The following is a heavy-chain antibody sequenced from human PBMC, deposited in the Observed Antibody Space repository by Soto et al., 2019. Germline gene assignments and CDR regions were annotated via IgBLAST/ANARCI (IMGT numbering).Heavy chain of an antibody. J-gene: IGHJ4*02. Sequence: GGSLRLSCAASGFTFRNYGIHWVRQAPGKGLEWVSYISSSSSTIYYADSVKGRFTISRDNAKNSLYLQMNSLRDEDTAVYYCARDYDFWSGYYDYWGQGTLVTVSS. D-gene: IGHD3-3*01. CDR2: ISSSSSTI. V-gene: IGHV3-48*02. CDR3: ARDYDFWSGYYDY. CDR1: GFTFRNYG.